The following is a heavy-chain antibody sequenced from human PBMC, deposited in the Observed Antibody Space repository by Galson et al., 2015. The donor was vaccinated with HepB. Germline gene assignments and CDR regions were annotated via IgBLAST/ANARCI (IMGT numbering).Heavy chain of an antibody. D-gene: IGHD2-21*02. Sequence: SETLSLTCTVSDGSIRSYYWSWIRQPPGKGLEWIGYIHYSGITNYNPSLKSRVTMSVDTSKNQFSLKLTSVTAADTAVYYCARLMVTSGNWFDPWGQGTLVTVSS. CDR2: IHYSGIT. CDR3: ARLMVTSGNWFDP. J-gene: IGHJ5*02. CDR1: DGSIRSYY. V-gene: IGHV4-59*01.